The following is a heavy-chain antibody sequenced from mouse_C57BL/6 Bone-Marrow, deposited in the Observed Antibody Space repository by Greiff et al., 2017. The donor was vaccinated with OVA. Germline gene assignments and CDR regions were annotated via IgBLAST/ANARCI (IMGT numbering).Heavy chain of an antibody. V-gene: IGHV1-64*01. CDR2: IHPNSGST. J-gene: IGHJ2*01. D-gene: IGHD2-12*01. Sequence: QVQLKQPGAELVKPGASVKLSCKASGYTFTSYWMHWVKQRPGQGLEWIGMIHPNSGSTNYNEKFKSKATLTVDKSSSTAYMQLSSLTSEDSAVYYCARREYSPFDYWGQGTTLTVSS. CDR1: GYTFTSYW. CDR3: ARREYSPFDY.